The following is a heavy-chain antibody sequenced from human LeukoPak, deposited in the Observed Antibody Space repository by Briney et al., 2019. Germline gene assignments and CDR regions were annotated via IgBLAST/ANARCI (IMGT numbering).Heavy chain of an antibody. CDR3: ARDAHQLLLPAPFDY. V-gene: IGHV3-21*01. CDR2: ISSSSSYI. J-gene: IGHJ4*02. D-gene: IGHD2-2*01. CDR1: GFTFSSYS. Sequence: GGSLRLSCEASGFTFSSYSMNWVRQAPGKGLEWVSSISSSSSYIYYADSVEGRFTISRDNAKNSLYLQMNSLRAEDTAVYYCARDAHQLLLPAPFDYWGQETLVTVSS.